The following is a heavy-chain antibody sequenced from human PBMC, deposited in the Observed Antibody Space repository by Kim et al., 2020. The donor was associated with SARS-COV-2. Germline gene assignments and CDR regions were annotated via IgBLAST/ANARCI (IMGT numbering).Heavy chain of an antibody. V-gene: IGHV5-51*01. D-gene: IGHD3-10*01. CDR2: IYPDDSDT. Sequence: GESLKISCMGSGYTFKSYWIGWVRQMPGKGLEWMGIIYPDDSDTRYSPSFQGQVTISVDKSISTAYLQRSSLQASDSATYYCARRPAVRGGPDYWGQGTLVTVSS. CDR1: GYTFKSYW. CDR3: ARRPAVRGGPDY. J-gene: IGHJ4*02.